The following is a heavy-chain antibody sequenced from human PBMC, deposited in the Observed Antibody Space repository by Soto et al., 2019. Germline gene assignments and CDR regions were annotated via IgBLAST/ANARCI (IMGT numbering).Heavy chain of an antibody. J-gene: IGHJ6*02. D-gene: IGHD3-3*01. CDR3: ASSDFWSGRHRKSPHTNYYYYGMDV. V-gene: IGHV4-31*03. CDR1: GGSISSGGYY. CDR2: IYYSGST. Sequence: NPSETLSLTCTVSGGSISSGGYYWSWIRQHPGKGLEWIGYIYYSGSTYYNPSLKSRVTISVDTSKNQFSLKLSSVTAADTAVYYCASSDFWSGRHRKSPHTNYYYYGMDVWGQGTTVTVSS.